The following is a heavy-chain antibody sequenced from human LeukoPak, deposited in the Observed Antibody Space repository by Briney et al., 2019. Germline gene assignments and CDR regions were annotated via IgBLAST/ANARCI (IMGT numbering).Heavy chain of an antibody. D-gene: IGHD1-26*01. Sequence: GGSLRLSCAASGFTFSSYEMNWVLQAPGKGLEWVSYIDTSGSTTYYAESVKGRFTISRDNAKNSLYLQMNSLRAEDTAVYYCAREGWELLFDFDYWGQGTLVTVFS. CDR3: AREGWELLFDFDY. CDR2: IDTSGSTT. V-gene: IGHV3-48*03. J-gene: IGHJ4*02. CDR1: GFTFSSYE.